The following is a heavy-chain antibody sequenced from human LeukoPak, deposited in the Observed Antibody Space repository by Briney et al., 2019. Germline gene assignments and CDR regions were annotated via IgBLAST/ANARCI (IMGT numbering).Heavy chain of an antibody. CDR2: ISAYNGNT. V-gene: IGHV1-18*01. Sequence: ASVKVSCKASGYTFTSYGISWVRQAPGQGLGWMGWISAYNGNTNYAQKLHGRVTMTTDTSTSTAYMELRSLRSDDAAVYYCARDAHHSSSWHEASYGRKLGFDYWGQGTLVTVSS. D-gene: IGHD6-13*01. J-gene: IGHJ4*02. CDR1: GYTFTSYG. CDR3: ARDAHHSSSWHEASYGRKLGFDY.